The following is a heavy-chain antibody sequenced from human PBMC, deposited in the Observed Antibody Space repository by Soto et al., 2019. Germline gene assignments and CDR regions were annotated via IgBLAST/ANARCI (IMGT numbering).Heavy chain of an antibody. CDR1: GGSISSGGYY. V-gene: IGHV4-30-4*01. CDR3: ARGTLGTYYDFWSGYGYYYYGMDV. CDR2: IYYSGST. D-gene: IGHD3-3*01. J-gene: IGHJ6*02. Sequence: SETLSLTCTVSGGSISSGGYYWSWIRQPPGKGLEWIGYIYYSGSTYYNPSLKSRVTISVDTSKNQFSLKLSSVTAADTAVYYCARGTLGTYYDFWSGYGYYYYGMDVWGQGTTVTVSS.